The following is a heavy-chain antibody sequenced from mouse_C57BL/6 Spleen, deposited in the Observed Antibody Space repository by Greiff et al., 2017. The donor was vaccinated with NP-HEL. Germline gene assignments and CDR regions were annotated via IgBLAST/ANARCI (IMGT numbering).Heavy chain of an antibody. J-gene: IGHJ4*01. CDR1: GYTFTSYW. CDR2: IDPSDSYT. Sequence: QVQLQQPGAELVMPGASVKLSCKASGYTFTSYWMHWVKQRPGQSLEWIGEIDPSDSYTNYNQKFKGKSTLTVDKSSSTAYMQLSSLTSEDSAVYYCARRYYYAPGAMDYWGQGTSVTVSS. D-gene: IGHD1-1*01. CDR3: ARRYYYAPGAMDY. V-gene: IGHV1-69*01.